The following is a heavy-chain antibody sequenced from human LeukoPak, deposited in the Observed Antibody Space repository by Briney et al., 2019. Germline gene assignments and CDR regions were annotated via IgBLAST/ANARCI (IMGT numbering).Heavy chain of an antibody. CDR3: ARGPPYTSGWFPFDY. J-gene: IGHJ4*02. V-gene: IGHV4-59*01. CDR2: IYYSGST. CDR1: GGSINNYY. D-gene: IGHD6-19*01. Sequence: PSETLSLTCAVSGGSINNYYWSWIRQPPGKGLEWIGYIYYSGSTNYSPSLKSRVTITLDTSKDQFSLKQSSLTAADTAVYYCARGPPYTSGWFPFDYWGQGTLVTVSS.